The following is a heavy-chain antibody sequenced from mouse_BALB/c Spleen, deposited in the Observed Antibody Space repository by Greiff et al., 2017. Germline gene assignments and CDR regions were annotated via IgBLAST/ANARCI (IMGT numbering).Heavy chain of an antibody. CDR3: AKNASPPKLTVTEGYAMDY. J-gene: IGHJ4*01. D-gene: IGHD4-1*01. V-gene: IGHV2-5*01. CDR2: IWRGGST. CDR1: GFSLTSYG. Sequence: QVQLKESGPGLVAPSQSLSITCTVSGFSLTSYGVHWVRQSPGKGLEWLGVIWRGGSTDYNAAFMSRLSITKDNSKSQVFFKMNSLQADDTAIYYCAKNASPPKLTVTEGYAMDYWGQGTSVTVSS.